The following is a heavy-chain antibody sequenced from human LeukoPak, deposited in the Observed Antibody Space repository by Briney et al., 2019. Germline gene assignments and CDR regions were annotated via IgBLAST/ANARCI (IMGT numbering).Heavy chain of an antibody. V-gene: IGHV3-23*01. Sequence: GGSLRLSRAASGFSFSDYAMTWVRQPPGKGLEWVSGISGAGGSINYGDSVKGRFTISRDNSKNTLFLQLSGLRAEDTAVYYCAKGQEFLEWIYDYWGQGTLVTVSS. J-gene: IGHJ4*02. CDR2: ISGAGGSI. CDR3: AKGQEFLEWIYDY. D-gene: IGHD3-3*01. CDR1: GFSFSDYA.